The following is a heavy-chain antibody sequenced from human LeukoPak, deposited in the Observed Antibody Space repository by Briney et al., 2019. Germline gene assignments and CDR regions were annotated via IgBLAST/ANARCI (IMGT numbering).Heavy chain of an antibody. CDR2: TFEGGKT. D-gene: IGHD3-16*01. CDR1: GDTLTFGY. CDR3: ARGLWGRGIGT. V-gene: IGHV4-59*01. J-gene: IGHJ5*02. Sequence: PSETLSLTCAVSGDTLTFGYWSWIRQSPGKGLEWIGHTFEGGKTLYNVSFNSRVTISPDTSKNQFFLTMTSVKLTDTAMYFCARGLWGRGIGTWGQEVLVTVSS.